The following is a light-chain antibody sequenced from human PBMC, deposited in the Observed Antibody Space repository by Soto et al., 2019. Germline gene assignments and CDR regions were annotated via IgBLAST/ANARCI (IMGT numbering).Light chain of an antibody. CDR2: VAS. CDR1: EGISNF. CDR3: QNYNSVPYT. J-gene: IGKJ4*01. V-gene: IGKV1-27*01. Sequence: DIQMNQSPSSLSASVGDRVTITCRASEGISNFLVWYQQKPGKAPKLLIYVASTLQSGVPSRFSGSGSGTEFTLTISSLQPEDVATYYCQNYNSVPYTFGGGTKVEI.